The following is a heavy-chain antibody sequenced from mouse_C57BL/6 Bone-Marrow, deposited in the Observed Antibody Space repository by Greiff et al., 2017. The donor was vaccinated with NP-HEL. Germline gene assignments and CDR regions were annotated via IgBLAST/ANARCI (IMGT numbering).Heavy chain of an antibody. J-gene: IGHJ1*03. CDR2: INPSNGGT. CDR1: GYTFTRYW. Sequence: VQLQQPGTELVKPGTSVKLSCKSSGYTFTRYWMHWVKQRPGQGLEWIGNINPSNGGTNYNEKFKSKATLTVDKSSSTAYMQLSSLTSDDSSVYYCAREGRWLRRGYWYFDFCDTGTTVTVSS. V-gene: IGHV1-53*01. CDR3: AREGRWLRRGYWYFDF. D-gene: IGHD2-2*01.